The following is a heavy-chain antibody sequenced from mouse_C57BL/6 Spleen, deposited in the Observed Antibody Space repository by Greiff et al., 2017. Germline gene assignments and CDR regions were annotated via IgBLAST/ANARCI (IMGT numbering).Heavy chain of an antibody. J-gene: IGHJ1*03. D-gene: IGHD1-1*01. Sequence: QVQLQQPGAELVKPGASVKLSCKASGYTFTSYWMHWVKQRHGQGLEWIGMIHPNSGSTKYNEKFTSKATLTVDKSSSTAYMQHSSLTSEDSAVYYSARGVKSSYRYIDVWGTGTTGTVSS. V-gene: IGHV1-64*01. CDR1: GYTFTSYW. CDR3: ARGVKSSYRYIDV. CDR2: IHPNSGST.